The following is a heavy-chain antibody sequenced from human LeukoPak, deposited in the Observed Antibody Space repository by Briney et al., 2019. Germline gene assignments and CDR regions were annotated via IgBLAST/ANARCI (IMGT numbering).Heavy chain of an antibody. D-gene: IGHD3-22*01. CDR3: AKDFPHYYETSHGMDV. CDR1: GFDFSKYE. J-gene: IGHJ6*02. Sequence: GGSPRLSCAASGFDFSKYELNWVRQAPGKGLEWIAYIIVRAGSIYYGDSAEGRFTISRDDAKNSLYLQMNSLRVENTAIYYCAKDFPHYYETSHGMDVWGQGTTVTVS. V-gene: IGHV3-48*03. CDR2: IIVRAGSI.